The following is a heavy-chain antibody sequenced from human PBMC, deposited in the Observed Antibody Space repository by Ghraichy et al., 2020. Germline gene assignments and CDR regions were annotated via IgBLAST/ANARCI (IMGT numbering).Heavy chain of an antibody. CDR1: GFTFSTYG. Sequence: GGSLRLSCAASGFTFSTYGMHWLRQAPGKGLEWVALIWYDGSNKYYADSVKGRFAISRDNSKNTLYLQMNSLRAEDTAVYYCARDSDMDVWGKGTTVTVSS. CDR3: ARDSDMDV. CDR2: IWYDGSNK. V-gene: IGHV3-33*01. J-gene: IGHJ6*03.